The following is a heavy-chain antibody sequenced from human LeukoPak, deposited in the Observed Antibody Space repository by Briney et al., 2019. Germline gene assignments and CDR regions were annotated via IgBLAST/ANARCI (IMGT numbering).Heavy chain of an antibody. V-gene: IGHV3-23*01. Sequence: PGGSLRLSCAASGFTFSSYDMNWVRQAPGKGLEWVSAISGSGGSTYYADSVKGRFTISRDNSKNTLSLQVNSLRVEDTAVYYCAKGGSSLAFDYWGQGTLVTVSS. CDR2: ISGSGGST. D-gene: IGHD6-6*01. CDR3: AKGGSSLAFDY. CDR1: GFTFSSYD. J-gene: IGHJ4*02.